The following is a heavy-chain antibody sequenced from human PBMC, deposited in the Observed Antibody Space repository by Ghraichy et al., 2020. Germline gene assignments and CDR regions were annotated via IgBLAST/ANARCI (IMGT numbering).Heavy chain of an antibody. CDR1: GFTFSDYY. CDR2: ISSSGSTI. V-gene: IGHV3-11*01. Sequence: GGSLRLSCAASGFTFSDYYMSWIRQAPGKGLEWVSYISSSGSTIYYADSVKGRFTISRDNAKNSLYLQMNSLRAEDTAVYYCAREVYYSSDQKFDYWGQGTLVTVSS. D-gene: IGHD3-10*01. CDR3: AREVYYSSDQKFDY. J-gene: IGHJ4*02.